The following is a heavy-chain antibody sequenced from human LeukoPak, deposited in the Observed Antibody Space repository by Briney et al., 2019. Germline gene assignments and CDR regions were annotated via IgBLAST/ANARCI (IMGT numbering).Heavy chain of an antibody. CDR3: ARVQSAYRSSSSCYGGYFDY. D-gene: IGHD2-2*01. Sequence: GASVKVSCKASGYTFTSYAMHWVRQAPGQRPEWMGWINAGNGNTKYSQKFQGRVTITRDTSASTAYMELSSLRPEDTAVYYCARVQSAYRSSSSCYGGYFDYWGQGTLVTVSS. J-gene: IGHJ4*02. V-gene: IGHV1-3*01. CDR1: GYTFTSYA. CDR2: INAGNGNT.